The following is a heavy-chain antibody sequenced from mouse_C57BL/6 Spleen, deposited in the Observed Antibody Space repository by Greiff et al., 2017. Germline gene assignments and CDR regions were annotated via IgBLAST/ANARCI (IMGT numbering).Heavy chain of an antibody. CDR1: GYAFSSYW. CDR3: ARHYSNGAMDY. CDR2: IYPGDGDT. D-gene: IGHD2-5*01. V-gene: IGHV1-80*01. Sequence: QVQLQQSGAELVKPGASVKISCKASGYAFSSYWMNWVKQRPGKGLEWIGQIYPGDGDTNYNGKFKGKATLTADKSSSTAYMQLSSLTSEDSAVYFCARHYSNGAMDYWGQGTSVTVSS. J-gene: IGHJ4*01.